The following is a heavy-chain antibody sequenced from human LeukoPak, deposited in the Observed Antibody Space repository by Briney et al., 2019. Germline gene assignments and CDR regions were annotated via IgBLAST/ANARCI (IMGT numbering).Heavy chain of an antibody. V-gene: IGHV3-30*02. J-gene: IGHJ3*02. CDR1: GFTFSSYG. CDR2: IRYDGSNK. Sequence: GGSLRLSCAASGFTFSSYGMHWVRQAPGKGLEWVAFIRYDGSNKYYADSVKGRFTISRDNSKNTLYLQMNSLRAEDTAVYYCARDQQWLNAFDIWGQGTMVTVSS. D-gene: IGHD6-19*01. CDR3: ARDQQWLNAFDI.